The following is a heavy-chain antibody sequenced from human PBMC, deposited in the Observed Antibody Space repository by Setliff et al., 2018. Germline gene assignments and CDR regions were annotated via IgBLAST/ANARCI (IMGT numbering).Heavy chain of an antibody. V-gene: IGHV4-59*01. D-gene: IGHD2-2*01. CDR1: GGSINSYY. J-gene: IGHJ6*02. Sequence: KTSETLSLTCTVSGGSINSYYWTWIRQPPGKGLELIGYIYYTGSADYNPSLKSRVTISVDTSKYQFSLKLSSVTAADTAVYYCARAGLGYCSSTSCPYYYYYGMDVWGQGTTVTVS. CDR3: ARAGLGYCSSTSCPYYYYYGMDV. CDR2: IYYTGSA.